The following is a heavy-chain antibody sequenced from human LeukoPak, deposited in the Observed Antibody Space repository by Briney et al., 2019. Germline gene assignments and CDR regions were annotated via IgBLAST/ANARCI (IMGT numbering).Heavy chain of an antibody. CDR1: GGTFSSYA. D-gene: IGHD1-26*01. CDR2: IIPIFGTA. CDR3: AREGPLWELLHRWLDP. Sequence: SVKVSCKASGGTFSSYAISWVRQAPGQGLEWMGGIIPIFGTANYAQKFQGRVTITADESTSTAYMELSSLRSEDTAVYYCAREGPLWELLHRWLDPWGQGTLVTVSS. V-gene: IGHV1-69*13. J-gene: IGHJ5*02.